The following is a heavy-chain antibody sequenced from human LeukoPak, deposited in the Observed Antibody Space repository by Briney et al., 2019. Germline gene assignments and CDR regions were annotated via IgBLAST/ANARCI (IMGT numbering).Heavy chain of an antibody. CDR3: ARGYYDILTGYPSYYYYYMDV. D-gene: IGHD3-9*01. J-gene: IGHJ6*03. CDR1: GGSISSGSYY. CDR2: IYTSGST. Sequence: SQTLSLTCTVSGGSISSGSYYWSWIRQPAGKGLEWIGRIYTSGSTNYNPSLKSRVTISVDTSKNQFSLKLSSVTAADTAVYYCARGYYDILTGYPSYYYYYMDVWGKGTTVTVSS. V-gene: IGHV4-61*02.